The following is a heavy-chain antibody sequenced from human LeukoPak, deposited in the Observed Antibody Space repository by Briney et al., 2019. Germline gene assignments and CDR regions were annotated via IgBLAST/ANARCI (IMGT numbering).Heavy chain of an antibody. CDR2: IIPIFGTA. CDR1: GGTFSSYA. J-gene: IGHJ4*02. V-gene: IGHV1-69*13. Sequence: LVKVSCKASGGTFSSYAISWVRQAPGQGLEWMGGIIPIFGTANYAQKFQGRVTITADESTRTAYMELSSLRSEDTAVYYCARDWRSGYDSSGYHVYWGQGTLVTVSS. D-gene: IGHD3-22*01. CDR3: ARDWRSGYDSSGYHVY.